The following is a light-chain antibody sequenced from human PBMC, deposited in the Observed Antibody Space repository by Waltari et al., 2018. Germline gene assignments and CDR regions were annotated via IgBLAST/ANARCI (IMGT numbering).Light chain of an antibody. V-gene: IGKV1-39*01. Sequence: TCRASQSISTYLNWYQQKPGKAPSHLSYAASSLQSGVPSRFSGSGTGTDFTLTINSLQPEDFATYYGQQTSSRRTFGQGTKVEIK. CDR1: QSISTY. CDR2: AAS. CDR3: QQTSSRRT. J-gene: IGKJ1*01.